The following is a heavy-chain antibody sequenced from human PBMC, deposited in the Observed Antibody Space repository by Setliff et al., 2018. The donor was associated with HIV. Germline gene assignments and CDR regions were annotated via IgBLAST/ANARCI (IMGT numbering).Heavy chain of an antibody. J-gene: IGHJ5*02. V-gene: IGHV1-2*06. Sequence: ASVKVSCKVSGYTLTELSIHWVRQAPGKGLEWMGRINPKTGVSTHARIFQDRIILTRDTSTSIAYMELIRPRHDDTAFYYCTRAHFLVTETRNWFDPWGQGTLVTVS. CDR2: INPKTGVS. D-gene: IGHD1-26*01. CDR1: GYTLTELS. CDR3: TRAHFLVTETRNWFDP.